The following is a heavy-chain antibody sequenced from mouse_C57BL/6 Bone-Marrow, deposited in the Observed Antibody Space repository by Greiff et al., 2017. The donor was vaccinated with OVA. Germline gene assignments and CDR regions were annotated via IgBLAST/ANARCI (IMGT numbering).Heavy chain of an antibody. CDR2: IYPGDGDT. CDR3: ATPWGSSYLDY. D-gene: IGHD1-1*01. CDR1: GFAFSSYW. J-gene: IGHJ2*01. Sequence: QVQLKESGAELVKPGASVKISCTASGFAFSSYWMNWVKQRPGKGLEWIGQIYPGDGDTNYDGKFQGKATLTADKSSSTAYMQRSSLSSEDSAVYFCATPWGSSYLDYWGQGTTLTVSS. V-gene: IGHV1-80*01.